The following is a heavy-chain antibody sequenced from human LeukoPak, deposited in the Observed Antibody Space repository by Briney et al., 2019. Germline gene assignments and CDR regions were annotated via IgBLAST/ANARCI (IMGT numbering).Heavy chain of an antibody. CDR1: GGSISSGDYY. CDR2: IYWNDDK. D-gene: IGHD3-3*01. Sequence: QTLSLTCTVSGGSISSGDYYWSWIRQPPGKALEWLALIYWNDDKRYSPSLKSRLTITKDTSKNQVVLTMTNMDPVDTATYYCAHRYFWSGYYDYWGQGTLVTVSS. J-gene: IGHJ4*02. CDR3: AHRYFWSGYYDY. V-gene: IGHV2-5*01.